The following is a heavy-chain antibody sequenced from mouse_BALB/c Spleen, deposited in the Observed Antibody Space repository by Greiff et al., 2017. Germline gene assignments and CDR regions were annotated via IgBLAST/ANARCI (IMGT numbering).Heavy chain of an antibody. CDR1: GFNIKDTY. CDR2: IDPANGNT. J-gene: IGHJ4*01. V-gene: IGHV14-3*02. CDR3: ARDYYYGSSHSYYAMDY. D-gene: IGHD1-1*01. Sequence: VQLKESGAELVKPGASVKLSCTASGFNIKDTYMHWVKQRPEQGLEWIGRIDPANGNTKYDPKFQGKATITADTSSNTAYLQLSSLTSEDTAVYYCARDYYYGSSHSYYAMDYWGQGTSVTVSS.